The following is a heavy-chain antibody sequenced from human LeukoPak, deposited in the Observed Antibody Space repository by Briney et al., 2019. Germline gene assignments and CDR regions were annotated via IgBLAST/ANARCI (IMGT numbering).Heavy chain of an antibody. CDR2: ISSSSSYI. CDR1: GFTFSSYS. D-gene: IGHD3-10*01. J-gene: IGHJ4*02. Sequence: PGGSLRLSCAASGFTFSSYSMNWARQAPGKGLEWVSSISSSSSYIYYADSVKGRFTISRDNAKNSLYLQMNSLRAEDTAVYYCARDLRYYYGSGSYRDYWGQGTLVTVSS. CDR3: ARDLRYYYGSGSYRDY. V-gene: IGHV3-21*01.